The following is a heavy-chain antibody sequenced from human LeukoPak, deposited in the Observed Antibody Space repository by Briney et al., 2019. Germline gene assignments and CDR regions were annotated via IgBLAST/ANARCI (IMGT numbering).Heavy chain of an antibody. J-gene: IGHJ4*02. CDR2: IGIDSGNT. D-gene: IGHD1-26*01. CDR1: GFSRRGYS. V-gene: IGHV3-48*04. Sequence: LSLSCLYSGFSRRGYSSNSRCQAPEKRQEWISYIGIDSGNTNYADSVKGRFTISRDNAKNSLYLQMNSLRAEDTAVYYCAREARATPDFWGQGTVVTVSS. CDR3: AREARATPDF.